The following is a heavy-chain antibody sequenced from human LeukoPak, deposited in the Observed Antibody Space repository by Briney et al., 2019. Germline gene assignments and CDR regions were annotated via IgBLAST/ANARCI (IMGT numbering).Heavy chain of an antibody. D-gene: IGHD3-10*01. Sequence: GGSLRLSCAASEFTFSDYYMSWIRQAPGKGLAWVSYISSTSSTKYYADSVKGRFTISRDNAKSSLYLQMNSLRAEDTAVYYCARCGDGLPCDFDYWGQGTLVTVSS. CDR3: ARCGDGLPCDFDY. CDR2: ISSTSSTK. CDR1: EFTFSDYY. J-gene: IGHJ4*02. V-gene: IGHV3-11*04.